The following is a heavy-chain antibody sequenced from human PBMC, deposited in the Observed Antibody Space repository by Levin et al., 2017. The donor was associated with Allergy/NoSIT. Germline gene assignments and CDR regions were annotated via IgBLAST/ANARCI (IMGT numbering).Heavy chain of an antibody. CDR1: GFTFSTYG. CDR2: IWFDGSKE. CDR3: AKGGFDAFDI. J-gene: IGHJ3*02. V-gene: IGHV3-30*02. D-gene: IGHD3-16*01. Sequence: GESLKISCAGSGFTFSTYGMNWVRQAAGKGLEWVAGIWFDGSKEYYGDSVKGRFTISRDNTKNTLYLQMNSLRAEDTAVYYCAKGGFDAFDIWGQGTMVTVSS.